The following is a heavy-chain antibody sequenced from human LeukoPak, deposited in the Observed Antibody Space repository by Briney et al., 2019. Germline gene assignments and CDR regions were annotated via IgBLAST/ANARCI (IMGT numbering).Heavy chain of an antibody. CDR2: INPNSGGI. D-gene: IGHD5-18*01. J-gene: IGHJ5*02. V-gene: IGHV1-2*02. CDR3: ARDTTMITYWFDP. Sequence: ASVKVSCKASGYTFTGYYMHWVRQAPGQGLEWMGWINPNSGGINYAQKFQGRVTMTRDTSVSTAYMELNRLRSDDTGVYYCARDTTMITYWFDPWGQGTLVTVSS. CDR1: GYTFTGYY.